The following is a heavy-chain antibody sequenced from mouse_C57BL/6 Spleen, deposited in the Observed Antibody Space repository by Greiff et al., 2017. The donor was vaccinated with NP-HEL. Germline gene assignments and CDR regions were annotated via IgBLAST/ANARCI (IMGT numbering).Heavy chain of an antibody. CDR1: GFTFSNYW. Sequence: EVMLVESGGGLVQPGGSMKLSCVASGFTFSNYWMNWVRQSPEKGLEWVAQIRFNSDNYATNYAESVKGRFTISRDDSNSSVYLQMSNLRAEDTGIYYCTGPYYSSNYFDYWGQGTTLTVSS. J-gene: IGHJ2*01. CDR3: TGPYYSSNYFDY. V-gene: IGHV6-3*01. CDR2: IRFNSDNYAT. D-gene: IGHD2-12*01.